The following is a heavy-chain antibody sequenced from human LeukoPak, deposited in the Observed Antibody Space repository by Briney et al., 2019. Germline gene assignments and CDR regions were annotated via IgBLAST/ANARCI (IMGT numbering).Heavy chain of an antibody. V-gene: IGHV4-39*07. CDR1: GGSVSRSPYY. J-gene: IGHJ4*02. CDR2: IYTSGST. CDR3: ARVVVVAPNYFDY. Sequence: SETLSLTCTVSGGSVSRSPYYWGWIRQPPGKGLEWIGRIYTSGSTYYNPSLKSRVTISVDTSKNQFSLKLSSVTAADTAVYYCARVVVVAPNYFDYWGQGTLVTVSS. D-gene: IGHD2-15*01.